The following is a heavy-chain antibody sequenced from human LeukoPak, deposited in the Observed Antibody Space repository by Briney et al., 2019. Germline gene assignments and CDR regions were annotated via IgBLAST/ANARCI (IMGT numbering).Heavy chain of an antibody. J-gene: IGHJ4*02. CDR2: IRNKDNKYIT. D-gene: IGHD3-22*01. V-gene: IGHV3-72*01. CDR3: AKRSGYYDSSGSFDY. Sequence: PGGSLRLSCAASGFTFSDHYMEWVRQAPGKGLEWVGRIRNKDNKYITEYTASVRGRFTISRDDSESSLYLQMNSLKTEDTAVYYCAKRSGYYDSSGSFDYWGQGTLVTVSS. CDR1: GFTFSDHY.